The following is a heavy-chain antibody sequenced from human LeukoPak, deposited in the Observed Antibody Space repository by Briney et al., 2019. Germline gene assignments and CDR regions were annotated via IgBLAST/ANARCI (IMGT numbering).Heavy chain of an antibody. CDR1: GGSISGSSYY. J-gene: IGHJ4*02. V-gene: IGHV4-39*07. CDR3: ARDPKFRPFDY. Sequence: SETLSLTCTVSGGSISGSSYYWGWIRQPPGKGLEWIGSIYYSGSTYYNPSLKSRVTISVDTSKNQFSLKLSSVTAADTAVYYCARDPKFRPFDYWGQGTLVTVSS. CDR2: IYYSGST.